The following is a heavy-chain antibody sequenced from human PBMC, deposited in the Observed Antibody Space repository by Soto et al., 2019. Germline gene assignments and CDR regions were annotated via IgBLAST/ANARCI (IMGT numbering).Heavy chain of an antibody. Sequence: QVQLMESGGGFVKPGGSLRLSCAASGFTFSDYYMTWIRQAPGKGLEWVSYISSSTSYTNYADSVKGRFTISRDNAKHSLYLQMNSLRAEDTAVYYCARSVGGNYFDYWGQGTLVTVSS. CDR1: GFTFSDYY. J-gene: IGHJ4*02. D-gene: IGHD6-19*01. CDR2: ISSSTSYT. CDR3: ARSVGGNYFDY. V-gene: IGHV3-11*03.